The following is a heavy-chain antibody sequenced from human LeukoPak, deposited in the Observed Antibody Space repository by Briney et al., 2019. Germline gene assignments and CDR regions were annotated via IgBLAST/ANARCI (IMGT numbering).Heavy chain of an antibody. Sequence: ASVKVSCKASGYTFTSYGISWVRQAPGQGLEWMGWISAYNGNTNYAQKLQGRVTMTTDTSTSTAYMELRSLRSDDTAVYYCAREDGNWNDLGQYGMDVWGQGTTVTVSS. CDR1: GYTFTSYG. V-gene: IGHV1-18*01. CDR2: ISAYNGNT. D-gene: IGHD1-20*01. CDR3: AREDGNWNDLGQYGMDV. J-gene: IGHJ6*02.